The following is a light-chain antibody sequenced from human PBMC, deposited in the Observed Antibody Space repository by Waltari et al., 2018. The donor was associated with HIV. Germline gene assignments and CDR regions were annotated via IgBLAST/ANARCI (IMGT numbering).Light chain of an antibody. Sequence: QSALTQLASVSGSPGQSITISCTGSSNDVGGYNYVSWYQQHPGKAPRLMIYDVSTRPSGVSDRFSGSKSGDTASLTISGLQPEDEADYYCESYTSTSVWVFGGGTRLTVL. CDR2: DVS. J-gene: IGLJ3*02. V-gene: IGLV2-14*03. CDR1: SNDVGGYNY. CDR3: ESYTSTSVWV.